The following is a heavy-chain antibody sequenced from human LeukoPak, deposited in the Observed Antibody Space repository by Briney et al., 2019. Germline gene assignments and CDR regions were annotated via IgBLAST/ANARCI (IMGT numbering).Heavy chain of an antibody. V-gene: IGHV3-53*01. CDR3: AKDGPESAVQGYFDH. J-gene: IGHJ4*02. CDR2: IYSGGST. D-gene: IGHD3-10*01. Sequence: PAGSLQISCAASGFTVFSNYMSWVRQAPGKGLEWVSVIYSGGSTYYADSVKGRFTISRDNSKNALYLQMNSLRADDTAVYYCAKDGPESAVQGYFDHWGQGTLVTVSS. CDR1: GFTVFSNY.